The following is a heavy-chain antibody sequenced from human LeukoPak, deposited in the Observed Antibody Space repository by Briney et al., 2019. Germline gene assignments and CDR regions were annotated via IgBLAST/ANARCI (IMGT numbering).Heavy chain of an antibody. Sequence: GGSLRLSCAASGFTFSHYGFHWVRQAPGKGLEWVAVLWSDGSNKYYGDSVKGRFIIYRDDSQNTVYLQMNSLRAEDTGVYYCAEDAQRGLDYSNSLEYWGQGSLVTVSS. D-gene: IGHD4-11*01. CDR1: GFTFSHYG. V-gene: IGHV3-33*06. J-gene: IGHJ4*02. CDR3: AEDAQRGLDYSNSLEY. CDR2: LWSDGSNK.